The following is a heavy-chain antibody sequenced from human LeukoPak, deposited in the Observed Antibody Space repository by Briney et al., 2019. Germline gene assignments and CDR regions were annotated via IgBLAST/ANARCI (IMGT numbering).Heavy chain of an antibody. Sequence: PGGSLRLSCAASGFTFSSYAMHWVRQAPGKGLEWVAVISYDGSNKYYADSVKGRFTISRDNSKNTLYLQMNSLRAEDTAVYYCARGFYEVRGVIAYWGQGTLATVSS. D-gene: IGHD3-10*01. V-gene: IGHV3-30*04. CDR3: ARGFYEVRGVIAY. J-gene: IGHJ4*02. CDR1: GFTFSSYA. CDR2: ISYDGSNK.